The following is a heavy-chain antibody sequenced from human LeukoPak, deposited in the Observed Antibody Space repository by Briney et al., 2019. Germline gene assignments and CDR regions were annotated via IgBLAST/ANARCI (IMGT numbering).Heavy chain of an antibody. CDR2: INHSGST. CDR3: ARAPKYSRRGNDY. J-gene: IGHJ4*02. CDR1: GGSFSGYY. V-gene: IGHV4-34*01. Sequence: SETLSLTCAVYGGSFSGYYWSWIRQPPGKGLEWIGEINHSGSTNYNPSLKSRVTISVDTSKNQFSLKLSSVTAADTAVYYCARAPKYSRRGNDYWGQGTLVTVFS. D-gene: IGHD1-26*01.